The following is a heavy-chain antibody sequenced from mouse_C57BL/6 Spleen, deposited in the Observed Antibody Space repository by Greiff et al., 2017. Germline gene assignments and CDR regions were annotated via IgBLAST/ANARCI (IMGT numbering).Heavy chain of an antibody. CDR2: IDPANGNT. CDR1: GFNIKNTY. V-gene: IGHV14-3*01. D-gene: IGHD1-1*01. J-gene: IGHJ1*03. CDR3: ARSPNYYGSSYGYWYFDV. Sequence: EVQLQQSVAELVRPGASVKLSCTASGFNIKNTYMHWVKQRPEQGLEWIGRIDPANGNTKYAPKFQGKATITADTSSNTAYLQLSSLTSEDTAIYYCARSPNYYGSSYGYWYFDVWGTGTTVTVSS.